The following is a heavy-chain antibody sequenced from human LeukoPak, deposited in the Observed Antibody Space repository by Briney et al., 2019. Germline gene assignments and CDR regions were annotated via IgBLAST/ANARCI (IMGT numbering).Heavy chain of an antibody. Sequence: GGSLRLSCAASGFTVSSNYMSWVRQAPGKGLVWVSHINSDGSWTSYADSVKGRFTISKDNAKNTVYLQMNNLRAEDTAVYYCVSFYETYWGRGTLVTVSS. V-gene: IGHV3-74*01. CDR3: VSFYETY. CDR2: INSDGSWT. J-gene: IGHJ4*02. D-gene: IGHD2/OR15-2a*01. CDR1: GFTVSSNY.